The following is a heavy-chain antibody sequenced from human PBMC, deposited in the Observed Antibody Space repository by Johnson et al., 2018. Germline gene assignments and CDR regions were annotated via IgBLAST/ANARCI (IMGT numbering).Heavy chain of an antibody. J-gene: IGHJ4*02. V-gene: IGHV4-59*01. CDR1: GGSISGYY. D-gene: IGHD3-10*01. CDR2: IFSGGNT. Sequence: QVQLQESGPGLVKPSETLFLTCTVSGGSISGYYWSWIRQPPEKRLEWLGYIFSGGNTKYNPSLKSRVAISVDTSKDQFSLRVTSVTAAGTAVYYCAWGRFGEFSPFDYWGQGTLVNGSS. CDR3: AWGRFGEFSPFDY.